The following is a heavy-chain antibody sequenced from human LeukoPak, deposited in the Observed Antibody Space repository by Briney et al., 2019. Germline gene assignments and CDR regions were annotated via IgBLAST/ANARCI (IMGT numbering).Heavy chain of an antibody. J-gene: IGHJ4*02. D-gene: IGHD6-13*01. CDR2: IWYVGSNK. CDR3: ARRGYSSSWCFDY. V-gene: IGHV3-33*01. Sequence: GGSLRLSCAASGFTFSSYGMHWVRQAPGKGLEWVAVIWYVGSNKFYADSVKGRFTISRDNSKNTLYLQMNSLRAEDTAVYYCARRGYSSSWCFDYWGQGTLVTVSS. CDR1: GFTFSSYG.